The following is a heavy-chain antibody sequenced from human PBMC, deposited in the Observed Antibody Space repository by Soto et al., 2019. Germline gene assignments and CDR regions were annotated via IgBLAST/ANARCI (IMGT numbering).Heavy chain of an antibody. D-gene: IGHD2-15*01. V-gene: IGHV1-18*01. CDR1: GYTFTSYG. CDR2: ISAYNGNT. Sequence: GASVKVSCKASGYTFTSYGITWVRQAPGQGLEWMGWISAYNGNTNYAQKLQGRVTMTTDTSTSTAYMELRSLRSDDTAVYYCARVEERFVVVVAADDYWGQGTLVTRSS. J-gene: IGHJ4*02. CDR3: ARVEERFVVVVAADDY.